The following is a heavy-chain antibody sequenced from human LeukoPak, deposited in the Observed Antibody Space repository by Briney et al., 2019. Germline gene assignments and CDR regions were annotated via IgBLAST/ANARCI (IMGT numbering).Heavy chain of an antibody. Sequence: SETLSLTCAVYGGSFSSYYWGWIRQPPGKGLEWIGSIYYSGSTYYNPSLKSRVTISVDTSKNQFSLKLSSVTAADTAVYYCARSHWGPYGSRIANWFDPWGQGTLVTVSS. J-gene: IGHJ5*02. CDR2: IYYSGST. D-gene: IGHD6-13*01. V-gene: IGHV4-39*07. CDR1: GGSFSSYY. CDR3: ARSHWGPYGSRIANWFDP.